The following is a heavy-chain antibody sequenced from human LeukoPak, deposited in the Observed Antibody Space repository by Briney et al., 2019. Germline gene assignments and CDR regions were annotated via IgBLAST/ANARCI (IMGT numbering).Heavy chain of an antibody. V-gene: IGHV3-23*01. CDR2: ISGSGSST. CDR1: GFTFSSYA. J-gene: IGHJ4*02. Sequence: QPRGFLRLSRAASGFTFSSYAMRWVRQAPGKGLEWVSPISGSGSSTYYADSVKGRFTISRDISKNTLYLQMNSLRAEDTAVYYCAKGVAVASPYYFDYWGQGTLVTVSS. D-gene: IGHD6-19*01. CDR3: AKGVAVASPYYFDY.